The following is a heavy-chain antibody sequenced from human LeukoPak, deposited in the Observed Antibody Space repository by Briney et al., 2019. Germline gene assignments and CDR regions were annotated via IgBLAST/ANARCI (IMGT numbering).Heavy chain of an antibody. V-gene: IGHV3-74*01. CDR3: ASARRWLQIPSPFDY. CDR1: VYTFSSDL. CDR2: INSDGSST. J-gene: IGHJ4*02. D-gene: IGHD5-24*01. Sequence: PGGSLRLSCAAAVYTFSSDLMHWGRQAPGKGLGWVSRINSDGSSTSYAHSVKGRFTISRDNAKNTLYLQMNSLRAEDTAVYYCASARRWLQIPSPFDYWGQGTLVTVSS.